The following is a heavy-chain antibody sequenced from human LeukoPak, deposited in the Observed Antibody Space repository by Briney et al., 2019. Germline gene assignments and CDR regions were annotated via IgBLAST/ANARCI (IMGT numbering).Heavy chain of an antibody. Sequence: GGSLRLSCAASGFTVSSNYMSWVRQAPGKGLEWVSVIYSGGSTYYADSVKGRFTISRDNSKNTLYLQMNSLRAEDTAVYYCARSMGLRQFQHWGQGTLVTVSS. J-gene: IGHJ1*01. CDR2: IYSGGST. CDR3: ARSMGLRQFQH. V-gene: IGHV3-53*01. CDR1: GFTVSSNY. D-gene: IGHD5-12*01.